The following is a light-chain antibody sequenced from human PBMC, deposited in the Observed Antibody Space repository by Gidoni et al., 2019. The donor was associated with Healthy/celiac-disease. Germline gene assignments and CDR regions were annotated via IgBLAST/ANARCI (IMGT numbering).Light chain of an antibody. V-gene: IGLV3-1*01. CDR1: KLGDKY. CDR3: QAWDSSTL. Sequence: SYELTQPPSVSVSPGQTASITCSGDKLGDKYACWYQQKPGQSPVLVIYQDSKRPSGIPERFSGSNSGNTATLTISGTQAMDEADDYCQAWDSSTLFGGGTKLTVL. CDR2: QDS. J-gene: IGLJ2*01.